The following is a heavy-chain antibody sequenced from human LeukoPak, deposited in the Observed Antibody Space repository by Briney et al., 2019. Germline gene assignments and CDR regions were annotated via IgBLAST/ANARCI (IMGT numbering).Heavy chain of an antibody. Sequence: SETLSLTCAVYGGSFSGYYWSWIRQPPGKGLEWIGEINHSGSTNFNPSLKSRVTISVDTSKNQFSLKLSSVTAADTAVYYCARGLRKGGPEVYYYGMDVWGQGTTVTVSS. V-gene: IGHV4-34*01. D-gene: IGHD3-16*01. J-gene: IGHJ6*02. CDR3: ARGLRKGGPEVYYYGMDV. CDR2: INHSGST. CDR1: GGSFSGYY.